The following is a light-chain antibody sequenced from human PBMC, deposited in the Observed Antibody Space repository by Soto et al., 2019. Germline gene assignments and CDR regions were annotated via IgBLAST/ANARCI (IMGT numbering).Light chain of an antibody. Sequence: QSALTQPASVSGSPGQSITISCSGISPDFGVSWYQHFPGKAPKLLIFEVSNRPSGVSTRFSGSKSGNMAFLTISGLQSGDEGLYPGGSYSSPTTLFGGGTKPTVL. J-gene: IGLJ2*01. CDR3: GSYSSPTTL. CDR1: SPDFGV. CDR2: EVS. V-gene: IGLV2-14*01.